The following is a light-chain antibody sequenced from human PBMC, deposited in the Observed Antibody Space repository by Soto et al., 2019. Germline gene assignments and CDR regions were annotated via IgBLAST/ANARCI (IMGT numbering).Light chain of an antibody. V-gene: IGLV2-14*01. CDR2: EAN. J-gene: IGLJ1*01. CDR1: SSDVGDYNY. Sequence: QSALTQPASVSGSPGQSITISCTGASSDVGDYNYVSWYQHHPGKAPKLLIYEANNRPSGVSDRFSGSKSGNVASLTISWLQAEDEADYYCSSYTSSSTYVFGTGPKVTV. CDR3: SSYTSSSTYV.